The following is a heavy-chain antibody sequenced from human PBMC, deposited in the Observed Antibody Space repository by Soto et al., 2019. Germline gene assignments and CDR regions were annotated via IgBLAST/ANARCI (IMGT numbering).Heavy chain of an antibody. V-gene: IGHV3-23*01. CDR1: GFAFSRND. CDR2: INYSGVST. J-gene: IGHJ4*02. Sequence: RRLSCAASGFAFSRNDMNRVRQRPGKGLEWVSNINYSGVSTYYSDAVKGRFTISRDNSKNILYLEMNSLKVDDTAVYYCVTDPNWEWGYWGQGALVTVSS. D-gene: IGHD1-1*01. CDR3: VTDPNWEWGY.